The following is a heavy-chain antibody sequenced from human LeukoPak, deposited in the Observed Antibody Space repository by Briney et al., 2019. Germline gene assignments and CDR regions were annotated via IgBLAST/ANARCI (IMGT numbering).Heavy chain of an antibody. CDR2: INHSGST. Sequence: SETLSLTCAVYGGSFSGYYWSWIRQPPGKGLEWIGEINHSGSTNYNPSLKSRVTISVDTSKNQFSLKLSSVAAADTAVYYCSSATAYYYYGMDVWGQGTTVTVSS. V-gene: IGHV4-34*01. CDR1: GGSFSGYY. D-gene: IGHD2-15*01. CDR3: SSATAYYYYGMDV. J-gene: IGHJ6*02.